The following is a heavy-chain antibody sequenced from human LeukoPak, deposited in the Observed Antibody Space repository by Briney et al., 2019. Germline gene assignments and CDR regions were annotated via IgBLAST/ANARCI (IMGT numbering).Heavy chain of an antibody. D-gene: IGHD1-14*01. CDR1: GFTFSSYA. CDR2: ISGSGGST. Sequence: GGSLRLSCAASGFTFSSYAMSWVRQAPGKGLVWVSAISGSGGSTYYADSVKGRFTISRDNAKNSLDLQMNSLRAEDTAVYFCARRKEVQTTFDCWGQGTLVTVSS. CDR3: ARRKEVQTTFDC. J-gene: IGHJ4*02. V-gene: IGHV3-23*01.